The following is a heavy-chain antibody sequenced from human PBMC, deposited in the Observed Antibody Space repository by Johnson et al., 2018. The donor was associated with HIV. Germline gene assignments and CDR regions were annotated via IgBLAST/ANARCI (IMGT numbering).Heavy chain of an antibody. Sequence: QVQLVESGGVVVQPGGSLRLSCAASGFTFSSYAMHWVRQAPGKGLEWVAVISYDGSNKYYADSVKGRFTISRDNSKNTLYLQMNSLRAEDTAVYYCATDIAVGGAFDIWGQGTMVTVSS. CDR2: ISYDGSNK. CDR3: ATDIAVGGAFDI. V-gene: IGHV3-30-3*01. J-gene: IGHJ3*02. CDR1: GFTFSSYA. D-gene: IGHD6-19*01.